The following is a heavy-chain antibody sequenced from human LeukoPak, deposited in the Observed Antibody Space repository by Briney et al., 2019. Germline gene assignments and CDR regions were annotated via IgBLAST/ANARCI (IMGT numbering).Heavy chain of an antibody. Sequence: GGSLRLSCAASGFTVSSNYMTWVRQAPGKGLEWVSAIRSSGATTYYADSVKGRFTISRDNSKNTVNLQMNSLRAEDTAIYYCTKARDDYGVDTIDSWGQGTLVTVSS. CDR2: IRSSGATT. D-gene: IGHD3-3*01. CDR1: GFTVSSNY. J-gene: IGHJ4*02. V-gene: IGHV3-23*01. CDR3: TKARDDYGVDTIDS.